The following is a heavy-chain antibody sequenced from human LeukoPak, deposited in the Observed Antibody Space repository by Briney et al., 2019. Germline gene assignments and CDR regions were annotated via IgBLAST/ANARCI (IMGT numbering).Heavy chain of an antibody. V-gene: IGHV5-51*01. CDR2: IHPLVYHT. CDR1: GFSFTSYW. J-gene: IGHJ3*01. D-gene: IGHD3-16*01. Sequence: GESLKISRKSYGFSFTSYWIGWVRQMPGKGLESMGNIHPLVYHTRHRPPFPGQVSISADKSIRTAFLQWTSLSASHTAMYYCARGGKSAFDVWGRGTMVTVSS. CDR3: ARGGKSAFDV.